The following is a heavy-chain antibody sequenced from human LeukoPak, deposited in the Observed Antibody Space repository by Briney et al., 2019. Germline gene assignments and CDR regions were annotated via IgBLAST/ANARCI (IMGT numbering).Heavy chain of an antibody. CDR1: GYSISSGYY. CDR2: IYHSGST. Sequence: SETLSLTCAVSGYSISSGYYWGWIRQPPGKGLEWIGSIYHSGSTHYNPSLKSRVTISVDTSKNQFSLKLSSVTAADTAVYYCARHNYYDSSLFDYWGQGTLVTVSS. J-gene: IGHJ4*02. D-gene: IGHD3-22*01. V-gene: IGHV4-38-2*01. CDR3: ARHNYYDSSLFDY.